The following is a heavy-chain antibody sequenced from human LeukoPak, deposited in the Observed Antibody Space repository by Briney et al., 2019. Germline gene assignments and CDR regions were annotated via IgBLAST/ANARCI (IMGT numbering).Heavy chain of an antibody. Sequence: ASVKVSCKASGYTFTSYGISWVRQAPGQGLEWMGWISAYNGNTNYAQKLQGRVTMTEDTSTDTAYMELSRLRSEDTAVYYCATVGGLDILTGNPRDYWGQGTLVTVSS. J-gene: IGHJ4*02. CDR1: GYTFTSYG. CDR3: ATVGGLDILTGNPRDY. D-gene: IGHD3-9*01. CDR2: ISAYNGNT. V-gene: IGHV1-18*01.